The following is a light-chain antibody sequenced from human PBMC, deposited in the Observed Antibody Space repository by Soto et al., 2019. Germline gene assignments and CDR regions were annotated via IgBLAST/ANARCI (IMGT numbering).Light chain of an antibody. Sequence: QSALTQPRSVSGSPGQSVTISCTGTSSDVGGYNYVSWYQQHPGKAPKLMIYDVSKRPSGVPDRFSGSKSGNTASLTISGLQAEDEDDYYCCSYAGSYTFDVVFGGGTKVTVL. V-gene: IGLV2-11*01. CDR3: CSYAGSYTFDVV. CDR1: SSDVGGYNY. CDR2: DVS. J-gene: IGLJ2*01.